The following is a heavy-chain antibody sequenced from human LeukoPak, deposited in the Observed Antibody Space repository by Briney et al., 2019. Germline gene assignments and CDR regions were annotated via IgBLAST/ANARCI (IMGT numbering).Heavy chain of an antibody. CDR1: GGSITNGGYY. D-gene: IGHD2-15*01. J-gene: IGHJ4*02. V-gene: IGHV4-39*01. CDR3: AGHCSGGSCYSDFDC. CDR2: IYYSGST. Sequence: PSETLSLTCAVSGGSITNGGYYWGWIRQPPGKGLEWIGSIYYSGSTYYNPSLKSRVTISVDTSKNQFSLKVSSVTAADTAVYYCAGHCSGGSCYSDFDCWGQGTLVTVSS.